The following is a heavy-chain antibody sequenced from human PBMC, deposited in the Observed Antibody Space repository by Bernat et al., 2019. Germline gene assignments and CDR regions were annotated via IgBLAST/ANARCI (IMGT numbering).Heavy chain of an antibody. Sequence: QVHLVESGGGVVQPGGSLRLSCAASGFTFSSFGMHWVRQAPGKGLEWVALIRYDGSKKYYPDSVKGQVTISRDNSKNMLYLQMNSLRAEDTAVYYCAKSVYSSDNYGMDVWGQGTTVTVSS. CDR2: IRYDGSKK. V-gene: IGHV3-30*02. J-gene: IGHJ6*02. CDR3: AKSVYSSDNYGMDV. D-gene: IGHD6-19*01. CDR1: GFTFSSFG.